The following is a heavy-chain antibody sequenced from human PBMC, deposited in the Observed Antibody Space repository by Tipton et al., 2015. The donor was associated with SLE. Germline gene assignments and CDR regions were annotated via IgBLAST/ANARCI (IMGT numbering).Heavy chain of an antibody. V-gene: IGHV3-33*01. CDR3: ARDLRYCSGGSCHENWYFDL. Sequence: RSLRLSCAASGFTFSSYGMHWVRQAPGKGLEWVAFIRYDGSNKYYADSVKGRFTISRDNSKNTLYLQMNSLRAEDTAVYYCARDLRYCSGGSCHENWYFDLWGRGTLVTVSS. J-gene: IGHJ2*01. CDR1: GFTFSSYG. D-gene: IGHD2-15*01. CDR2: IRYDGSNK.